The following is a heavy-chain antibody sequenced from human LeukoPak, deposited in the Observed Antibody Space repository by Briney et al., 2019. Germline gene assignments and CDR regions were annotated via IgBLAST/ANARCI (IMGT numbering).Heavy chain of an antibody. CDR2: ISSSGRTI. Sequence: PGGTLRLSCAASGFSFSSYSMNWVRQAPGKGLGWVSYISSSGRTIYYADSVKGRFTISRDNAKNSLYLQMNSLRDEDTTVYYCASAGSGLYWGQGTLVTVSS. CDR1: GFSFSSYS. V-gene: IGHV3-48*02. CDR3: ASAGSGLY. J-gene: IGHJ4*02. D-gene: IGHD6-19*01.